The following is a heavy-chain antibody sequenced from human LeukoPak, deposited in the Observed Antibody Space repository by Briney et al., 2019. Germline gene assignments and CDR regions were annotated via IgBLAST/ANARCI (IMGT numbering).Heavy chain of an antibody. CDR3: ATVGATGTRWFDP. CDR2: IFPLDSDT. J-gene: IGHJ5*02. Sequence: GESLKISCKGSAYTFSTSWIAWVRQMPGKGLEWMGIIFPLDSDTRYSPSLQGQVTISVDKSISTAYLQWSSLKTSDTAIYYCATVGATGTRWFDPWGQGTLVTVSS. V-gene: IGHV5-51*01. D-gene: IGHD1/OR15-1a*01. CDR1: AYTFSTSW.